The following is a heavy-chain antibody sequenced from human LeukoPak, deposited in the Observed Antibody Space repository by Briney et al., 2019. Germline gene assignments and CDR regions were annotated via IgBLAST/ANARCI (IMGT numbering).Heavy chain of an antibody. J-gene: IGHJ4*02. CDR3: TRPPDSSGYSGRD. Sequence: PSETLSLTCTVSGGSISRSSYSWGWIRQPPGKGLEWIGSIYYSGSTYYDPSLKSRVTISVDTSKNQFSLKLSSVTAADTAVYFCTRPPDSSGYSGRDWGQGTLVTVSS. V-gene: IGHV4-39*01. D-gene: IGHD3-22*01. CDR1: GGSISRSSYS. CDR2: IYYSGST.